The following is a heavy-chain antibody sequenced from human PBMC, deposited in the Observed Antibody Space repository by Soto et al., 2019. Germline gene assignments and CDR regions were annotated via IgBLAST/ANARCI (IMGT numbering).Heavy chain of an antibody. J-gene: IGHJ6*02. V-gene: IGHV1-69*01. Sequence: QVQLVQSGAEVKKPGSSVKVSCKASGGTFSKYAISWVRQAPGQGLEWMGGIIPFFQTPNYAQKYRGRVTITADESTTTAYMEMRSLRAEDTAVYYCARSRAAAPPRVGMDVWGQGTTVTVSS. CDR3: ARSRAAAPPRVGMDV. CDR1: GGTFSKYA. CDR2: IIPFFQTP. D-gene: IGHD6-13*01.